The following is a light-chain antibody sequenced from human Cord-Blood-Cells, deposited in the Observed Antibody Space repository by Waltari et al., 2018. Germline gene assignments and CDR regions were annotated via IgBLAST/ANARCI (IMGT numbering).Light chain of an antibody. CDR3: SSYAGSNNVV. CDR1: SSAVGGYHY. V-gene: IGLV2-8*01. J-gene: IGLJ2*01. Sequence: QSALTQPPSASGSPGQSVTISCTGTSSAVGGYHYVSWYQQHPGKAPKLMIYDVSTRPSVVPDRFSGSKSGNTASLTVSGLQAEDEADYYCSSYAGSNNVVFGGGTKLTVL. CDR2: DVS.